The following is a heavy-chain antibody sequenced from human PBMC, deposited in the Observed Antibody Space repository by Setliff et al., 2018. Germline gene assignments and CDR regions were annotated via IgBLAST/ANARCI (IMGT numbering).Heavy chain of an antibody. CDR1: GGSIGSYY. V-gene: IGHV4-59*08. J-gene: IGHJ3*02. CDR2: IYYSGST. D-gene: IGHD5-18*01. CDR3: ARRRRGYSYGHDAFDI. Sequence: PSETLSLTCTVSGGSIGSYYWSWIRQPPGKGLEWIGYIYYSGSTNYNPSLKSRVTISVDTSKNQFSLNLSSVTAADTAVYYCARRRRGYSYGHDAFDIWGQGTMVTVSS.